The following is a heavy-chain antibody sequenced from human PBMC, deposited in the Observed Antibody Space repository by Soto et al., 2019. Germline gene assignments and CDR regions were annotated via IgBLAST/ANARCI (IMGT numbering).Heavy chain of an antibody. Sequence: QVQLVQSGAEVKKPGASVNVSCKASGYTFTANYMHWVRQAPGQGLEWVGWINPNSGGTNYAQDVQGRVTMPSDSSINPAYMELSRLRSDDTAVYYCARFDGYSYGLGGGYWGQGTLVTVSA. V-gene: IGHV1-2*02. CDR2: INPNSGGT. CDR3: ARFDGYSYGLGGGY. J-gene: IGHJ4*02. CDR1: GYTFTANY. D-gene: IGHD5-18*01.